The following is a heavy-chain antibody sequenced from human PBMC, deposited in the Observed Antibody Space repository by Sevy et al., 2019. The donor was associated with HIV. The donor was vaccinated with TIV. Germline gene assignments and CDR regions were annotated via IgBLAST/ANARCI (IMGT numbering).Heavy chain of an antibody. CDR2: ISAYNGNT. J-gene: IGHJ4*02. D-gene: IGHD5-12*01. Sequence: ASVKVSCKASGYTFTSYGISWVRQAPGQGLEWMGWISAYNGNTNYAQKLQGRVTMTTDTSTSTAYMELRSLGSDDTAVYYCARDPGGVATSPYFDYWGQGTLVTVSS. CDR3: ARDPGGVATSPYFDY. CDR1: GYTFTSYG. V-gene: IGHV1-18*01.